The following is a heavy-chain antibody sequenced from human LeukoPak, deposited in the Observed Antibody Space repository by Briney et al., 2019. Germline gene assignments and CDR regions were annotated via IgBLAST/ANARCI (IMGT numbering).Heavy chain of an antibody. Sequence: GGSLRLSCAASGFTFDDYAMHWVRQVPGKGLEWVSGINWNSDSIGYADSVKGRFTISRDNAKNTVFLQMNSLRAEDTAVYYCAKGAVGKSESSGYPPYFDYWGQGTLVTVSS. CDR3: AKGAVGKSESSGYPPYFDY. D-gene: IGHD3-22*01. J-gene: IGHJ4*02. CDR2: INWNSDSI. CDR1: GFTFDDYA. V-gene: IGHV3-9*01.